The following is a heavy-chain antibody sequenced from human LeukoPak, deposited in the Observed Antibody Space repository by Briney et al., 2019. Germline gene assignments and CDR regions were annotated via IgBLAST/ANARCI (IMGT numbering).Heavy chain of an antibody. V-gene: IGHV1-69*13. CDR1: GGTFSSYA. Sequence: SVKVSCKASGGTFSSYAISWVRQAPGQGLEWMGGIIPIFGTANYAQKFQGRVTITADESTSTAYMELSSLRSEDTAVYYCARGPDYYDSSRYDYYYMDVWGKGTTVTVSS. J-gene: IGHJ6*03. CDR3: ARGPDYYDSSRYDYYYMDV. CDR2: IIPIFGTA. D-gene: IGHD3-22*01.